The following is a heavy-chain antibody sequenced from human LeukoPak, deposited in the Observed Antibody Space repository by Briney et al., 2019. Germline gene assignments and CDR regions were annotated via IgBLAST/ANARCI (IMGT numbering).Heavy chain of an antibody. D-gene: IGHD3-22*01. CDR2: ISTSGSII. Sequence: PGGSLRLSCAASGFAFSSYEMNWVRQAPGKGLEWVSYISTSGSIIHYADSVKGRFTFSRDNAKNSVYLQMNSLRAEDAAVYYCAKDHDSSGYCFDYWGQGTLVTVSS. V-gene: IGHV3-48*03. J-gene: IGHJ4*02. CDR1: GFAFSSYE. CDR3: AKDHDSSGYCFDY.